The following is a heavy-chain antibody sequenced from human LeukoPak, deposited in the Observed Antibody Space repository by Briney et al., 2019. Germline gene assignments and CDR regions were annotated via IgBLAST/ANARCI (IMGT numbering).Heavy chain of an antibody. V-gene: IGHV3-23*01. Sequence: GGSLRLSCAASGFTFSSYSMSWVRQAQGKGLEWVSAISGSGGSTYYADSVKGRFTISRDNSKNTLYLQMNSLRAEDTAVYYCARMIAAAGTTGGDYFDYWGQGTLVTVSS. CDR1: GFTFSSYS. D-gene: IGHD6-13*01. CDR3: ARMIAAAGTTGGDYFDY. J-gene: IGHJ4*02. CDR2: ISGSGGST.